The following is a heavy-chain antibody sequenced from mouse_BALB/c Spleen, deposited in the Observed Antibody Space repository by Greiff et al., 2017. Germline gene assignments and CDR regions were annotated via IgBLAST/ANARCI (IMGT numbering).Heavy chain of an antibody. J-gene: IGHJ2*01. CDR2: IDPENGDT. V-gene: IGHV14-4*02. CDR3: NRYDY. CDR1: GFNIKDYY. Sequence: VHVKQSGAELVRSGASVKLSCTASGFNIKDYYMHWVKQRPEQGLEWIGWIDPENGDTEYAPKFQGKATMTADTSSNTAYLQLSSLTSEDTAVYYCNRYDYWGQGTTLTVSS. D-gene: IGHD2-14*01.